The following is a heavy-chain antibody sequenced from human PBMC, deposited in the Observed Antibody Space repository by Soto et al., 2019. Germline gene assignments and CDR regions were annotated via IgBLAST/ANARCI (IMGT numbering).Heavy chain of an antibody. Sequence: QVQLVESGGGVVQPGRSLRLSCAASGFTFSSYAMHWVRQAPGKGLEWVAVISYDESNKYYADSVKGRFTISRDNSKNTLYLQMNSLRAEDTAVYYCARDPAGQGVYYYYGMDVWGQGTTVTVSS. CDR3: ARDPAGQGVYYYYGMDV. V-gene: IGHV3-30-3*01. J-gene: IGHJ6*02. CDR2: ISYDESNK. CDR1: GFTFSSYA. D-gene: IGHD2-2*01.